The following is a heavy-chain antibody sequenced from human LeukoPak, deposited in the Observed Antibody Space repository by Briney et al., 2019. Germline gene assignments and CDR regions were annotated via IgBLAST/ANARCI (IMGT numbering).Heavy chain of an antibody. J-gene: IGHJ4*02. CDR3: ARDVGGILDY. V-gene: IGHV3-7*01. CDR2: IKGDESAK. CDR1: GFTFSTYW. Sequence: GGSLRLSCAASGFTFSTYWMAWVRQAPGKGLEWVANIKGDESAKHQADSVKGRFTIFRDNAQRSVYLQMSSLRGEDTAVYYCARDVGGILDYWGQGTLVTVSS.